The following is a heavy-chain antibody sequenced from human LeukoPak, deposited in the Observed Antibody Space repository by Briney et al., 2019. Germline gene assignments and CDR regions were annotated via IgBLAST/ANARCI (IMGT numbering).Heavy chain of an antibody. D-gene: IGHD4-23*01. CDR1: GFTFSTYG. V-gene: IGHV3-30*02. Sequence: PGGSLRLSCAASGFTFSTYGMHWVRQAPGKGLEWMTFIQAGGDEKYYAESVKGRFTVSRDNSKNTLYLQMNSLRAEDTAVYYCARDTPGYGGDDFDYWGQGAPVTVSS. CDR2: IQAGGDEK. J-gene: IGHJ4*02. CDR3: ARDTPGYGGDDFDY.